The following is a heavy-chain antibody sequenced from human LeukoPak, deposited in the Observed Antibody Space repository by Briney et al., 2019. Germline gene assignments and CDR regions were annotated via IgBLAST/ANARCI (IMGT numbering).Heavy chain of an antibody. J-gene: IGHJ5*02. Sequence: SETLSLTCTVSGGSISSGDYYWSWIRQPPGKGLEWIGYIYYSGSTYYNPSLKSRVTISVDTSKNQFSLKLSSVTAADTAVYYCAREGSGSYSGHSAWGQGTLVTVSS. D-gene: IGHD1-26*01. CDR1: GGSISSGDYY. CDR2: IYYSGST. V-gene: IGHV4-30-4*02. CDR3: AREGSGSYSGHSA.